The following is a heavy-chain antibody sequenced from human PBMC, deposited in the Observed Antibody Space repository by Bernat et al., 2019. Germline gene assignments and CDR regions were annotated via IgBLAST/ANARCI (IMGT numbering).Heavy chain of an antibody. J-gene: IGHJ4*02. CDR1: GFTFSNYG. CDR3: AREDPGAGSAVFDH. CDR2: IWYDGSRK. Sequence: QAQLVESGGGVVQPGTSLKLSCAASGFTFSNYGMNWVRQAPGKGLEWVAVIWYDGSRKYYADSVKGRCTISRDNSKNTLFLELNSLRAEDTAVYYCAREDPGAGSAVFDHWGQGTLVTVSS. V-gene: IGHV3-33*01. D-gene: IGHD6-19*01.